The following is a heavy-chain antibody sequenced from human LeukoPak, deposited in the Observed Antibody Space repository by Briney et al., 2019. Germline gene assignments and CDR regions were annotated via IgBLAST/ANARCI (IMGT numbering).Heavy chain of an antibody. CDR1: GFTLSSYG. CDR3: AKDREQWLVPDY. D-gene: IGHD6-19*01. V-gene: IGHV3-30*18. CDR2: ISYDGSNK. Sequence: GGSLRLSCAASGFTLSSYGMHWVCQAPGKGLEWVAVISYDGSNKYYADSVKGRFTISRDNSKNTLYLQMNSLRAEDTAVYYCAKDREQWLVPDYWGHGTLVTVSS. J-gene: IGHJ4*01.